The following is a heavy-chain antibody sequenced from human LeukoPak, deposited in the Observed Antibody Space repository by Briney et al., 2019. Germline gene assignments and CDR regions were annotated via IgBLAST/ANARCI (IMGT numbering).Heavy chain of an antibody. D-gene: IGHD5-12*01. V-gene: IGHV3-33*01. CDR3: ARGVATIGKFDY. Sequence: PGGSLRLSCVGSGFIFSSRGMHWVRQAPGKGLEWVALIWYDGSNKYYADSVKGRFTISRDNSKNTLYLQMDSLRVEDTAVYYCARGVATIGKFDYWGQGTLVTVSS. J-gene: IGHJ4*02. CDR2: IWYDGSNK. CDR1: GFIFSSRG.